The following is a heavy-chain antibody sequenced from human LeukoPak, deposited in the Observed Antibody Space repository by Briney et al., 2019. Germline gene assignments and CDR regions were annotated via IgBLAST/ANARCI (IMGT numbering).Heavy chain of an antibody. CDR1: GFTFSDYA. V-gene: IGHV3-23*01. CDR2: INSGHNT. D-gene: IGHD2-15*01. CDR3: ARDRRCSGGRRHVFWDS. Sequence: GGSLRLSCVASGFTFSDYAMSWVRQAPGKELEWVSAINSGHNTYYTDFVKGRFTISRDNSRNSLSLQVTSLRADDTAVYYCARDRRCSGGRRHVFWDSWGQGALVTVSS. J-gene: IGHJ4*02.